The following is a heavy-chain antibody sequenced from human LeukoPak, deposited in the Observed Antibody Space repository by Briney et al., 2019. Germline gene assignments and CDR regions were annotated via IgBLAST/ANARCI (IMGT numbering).Heavy chain of an antibody. Sequence: GGSLRLSCAASGFTFSSYSMNWVRQAPGKGLEWVSSISSSSSYIYYADSVKGRFTISRDNAKNSLYLQMSSLRAEDTAVYYCARDPPRGSEDAFDIWGQGTMVTVSS. CDR3: ARDPPRGSEDAFDI. CDR2: ISSSSSYI. CDR1: GFTFSSYS. D-gene: IGHD3-10*01. V-gene: IGHV3-21*01. J-gene: IGHJ3*02.